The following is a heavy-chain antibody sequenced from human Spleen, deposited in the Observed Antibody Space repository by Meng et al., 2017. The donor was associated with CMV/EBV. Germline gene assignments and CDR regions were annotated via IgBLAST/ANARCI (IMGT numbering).Heavy chain of an antibody. Sequence: ASVKVSCKASGYTFIGYYMHWVRQAPGQGLEWMGWINPETGDANYAQKFQGRVTMTRDTFITTAYMEVSRLRSEDTAVYYCASLGYCSSTSCYTFDYWGQGTLVTVSS. CDR3: ASLGYCSSTSCYTFDY. CDR2: INPETGDA. J-gene: IGHJ4*02. V-gene: IGHV1-2*02. CDR1: GYTFIGYY. D-gene: IGHD2-2*02.